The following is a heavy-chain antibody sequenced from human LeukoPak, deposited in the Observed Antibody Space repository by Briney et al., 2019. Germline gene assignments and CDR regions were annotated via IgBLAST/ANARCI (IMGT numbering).Heavy chain of an antibody. CDR1: GFTFSDYY. D-gene: IGHD3-10*01. CDR3: ARSGYYYGSGSYYSGAFDY. V-gene: IGHV3-11*03. Sequence: KSGGSLRLSCAASGFTFSDYYMSWIRQAPGKGLEWVSYISSSSSYTNYADSVKGRFTISRDNAKNSLYLQMNSLRAEDTAVYYCARSGYYYGSGSYYSGAFDYWGQGTLVTVSS. J-gene: IGHJ4*02. CDR2: ISSSSSYT.